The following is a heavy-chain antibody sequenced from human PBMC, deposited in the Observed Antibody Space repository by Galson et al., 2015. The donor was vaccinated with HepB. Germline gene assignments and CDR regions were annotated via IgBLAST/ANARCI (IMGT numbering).Heavy chain of an antibody. J-gene: IGHJ6*02. CDR3: AARLLHSGGMDV. V-gene: IGHV3-74*01. CDR1: GFTFSSYW. Sequence: SLRLSCAASGFTFSSYWMHWVRQAPGKGLVWVSRINSDGSSTSYAGSVKGRFTTSRDNAKNTLYLQMNSLRAEDTAVYYCAARLLHSGGMDVWGQGTTVTVSS. CDR2: INSDGSST. D-gene: IGHD3-10*01.